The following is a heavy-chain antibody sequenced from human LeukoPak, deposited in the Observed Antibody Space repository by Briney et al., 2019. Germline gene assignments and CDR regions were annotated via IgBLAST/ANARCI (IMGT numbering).Heavy chain of an antibody. CDR1: RYTFTSYD. D-gene: IGHD3-22*01. CDR2: MNPNTGRT. J-gene: IGHJ4*02. CDR3: ARLSQTPDYYSNGGYYYLGY. Sequence: VASVKVSCKASRYTFTSYDINWVREAAGQRLEWMGWMNPNTGRTGFAQKSQGRHTMTRDASISTAYMELSSLRSDDTAVYYCARLSQTPDYYSNGGYYYLGYWGQGTPVTVSS. V-gene: IGHV1-8*01.